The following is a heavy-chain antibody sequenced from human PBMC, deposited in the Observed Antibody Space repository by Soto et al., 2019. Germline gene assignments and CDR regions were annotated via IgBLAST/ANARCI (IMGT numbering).Heavy chain of an antibody. D-gene: IGHD3-16*01. CDR2: ISATGGGT. CDR3: AKDRRAGGNSAFYFDF. Sequence: SNYAMSWVRQAPGKGLEWVSLISATGGGTYYAGSVKGRFTISRDNSHNTLYLQVHSLTAEDTAVYYCAKDRRAGGNSAFYFDFWGQGPQVTVSS. CDR1: SNYA. V-gene: IGHV3-23*01. J-gene: IGHJ4*02.